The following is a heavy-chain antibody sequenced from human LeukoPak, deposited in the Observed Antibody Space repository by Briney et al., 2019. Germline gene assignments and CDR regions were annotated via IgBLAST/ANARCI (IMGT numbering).Heavy chain of an antibody. CDR1: GFTFSSYS. J-gene: IGHJ6*03. V-gene: IGHV3-21*01. Sequence: GSPRLSCAASGFTFSSYSMNWVRQAPGKGLEWVSSISSSSSYIYYADSVKGRFTISRDNAKNSLYLQMNSLRAEDTAVYYCAKGAARYFGAYYMDVWGKGTTVTISS. CDR2: ISSSSSYI. CDR3: AKGAARYFGAYYMDV. D-gene: IGHD3-9*01.